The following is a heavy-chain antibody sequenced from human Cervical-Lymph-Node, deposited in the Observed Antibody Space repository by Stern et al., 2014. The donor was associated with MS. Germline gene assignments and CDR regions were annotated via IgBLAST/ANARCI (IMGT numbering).Heavy chain of an antibody. D-gene: IGHD3-3*01. Sequence: DQLVESGAEVKKPGASVKVSCKVSGYTLTELSMHWVRQAPGKGLEWMGGFDPEDGETIYAQKFQGRVTMTEDTSTDTAYMELSSLRSEDTDVYYCATDRDDFRSGYSAPTKGYGLDVWGQGTTVTVTS. CDR3: ATDRDDFRSGYSAPTKGYGLDV. CDR1: GYTLTELS. J-gene: IGHJ6*02. V-gene: IGHV1-24*01. CDR2: FDPEDGET.